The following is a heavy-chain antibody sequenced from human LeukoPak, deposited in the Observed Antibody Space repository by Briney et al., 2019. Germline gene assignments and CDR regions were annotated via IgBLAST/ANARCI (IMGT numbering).Heavy chain of an antibody. Sequence: ASVKVSCKASGHTFSSYGFAWVRQALGQGLEWLGWISAYDGDTNYAQKIQGRVTMTTDKSTTTAYMQLRSLRSDDTAVYYCARIAEYHLRYYCDYWGQGTRVTVSS. CDR3: ARIAEYHLRYYCDY. V-gene: IGHV1-18*01. J-gene: IGHJ4*02. CDR1: GHTFSSYG. CDR2: ISAYDGDT. D-gene: IGHD2-2*01.